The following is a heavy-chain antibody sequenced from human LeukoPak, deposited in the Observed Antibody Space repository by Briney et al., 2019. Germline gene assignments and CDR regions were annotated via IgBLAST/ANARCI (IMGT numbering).Heavy chain of an antibody. V-gene: IGHV4-30-2*01. J-gene: IGHJ4*02. CDR3: GRFGELFRLDY. D-gene: IGHD3-10*01. Sequence: TLSLTCAVSGGSISSGGYSWSWIRQPPGKGLEWIGYIYHSGSTYYNPSLKSRVTISVDRSKNQFSLKLSSVTAADTAVYYCGRFGELFRLDYWGQGTLVTVSS. CDR1: GGSISSGGYS. CDR2: IYHSGST.